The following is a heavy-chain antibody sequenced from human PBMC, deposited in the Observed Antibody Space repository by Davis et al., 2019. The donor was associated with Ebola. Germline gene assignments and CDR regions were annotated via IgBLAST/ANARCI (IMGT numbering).Heavy chain of an antibody. CDR3: ARVLQEVVRLDP. J-gene: IGHJ5*02. D-gene: IGHD6-6*01. V-gene: IGHV4-34*01. CDR1: GGSFSGHY. CDR2: INHSGST. Sequence: SETLSLTCAVYGGSFSGHYWSWIRQPPGKGLEWIGEINHSGSTNYDPSLKSRVTITVDRSKNQFSLKVSSVTAADTAVYYCARVLQEVVRLDPWGQGTLVTVSS.